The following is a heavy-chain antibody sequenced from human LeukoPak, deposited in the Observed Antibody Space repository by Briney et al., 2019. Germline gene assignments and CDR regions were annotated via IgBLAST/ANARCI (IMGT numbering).Heavy chain of an antibody. J-gene: IGHJ5*02. D-gene: IGHD3-22*01. V-gene: IGHV4-30-2*01. Sequence: NTSQTLSLTCAVSGGSISSGGYSWSWIRQPPGKGLEWIGYIYHSGSTYYNPSLKSRVTISVDRSKNQFSLKLSSVTAADTAVYYCARVGTYYYDSSGYSFDPWGQGTLVTVSS. CDR1: GGSISSGGYS. CDR3: ARVGTYYYDSSGYSFDP. CDR2: IYHSGST.